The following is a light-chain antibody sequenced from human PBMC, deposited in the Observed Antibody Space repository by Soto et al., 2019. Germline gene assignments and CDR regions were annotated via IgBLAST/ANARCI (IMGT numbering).Light chain of an antibody. CDR2: GAS. CDR3: QQYKNWPLT. V-gene: IGKV3-15*01. J-gene: IGKJ4*01. Sequence: EIVMTQSSAPLSVSPGERATLSCRASQTIINNLAWYQQKPGQAPRLLIYGASTRATGIPARFTASGSGTEFTLTISSLQSEDFAIYYCQQYKNWPLTFGGGTKVEIK. CDR1: QTIINN.